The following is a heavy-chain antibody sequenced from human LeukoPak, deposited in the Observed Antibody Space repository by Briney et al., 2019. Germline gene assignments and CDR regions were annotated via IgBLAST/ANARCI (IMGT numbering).Heavy chain of an antibody. CDR2: IIPILGIA. J-gene: IGHJ4*02. D-gene: IGHD1-26*01. Sequence: SVKVSCKASGGTFSSYAICWVRQAPGQGLEWMGRIIPILGIANYAQKFQGRVTITADKSTSTAYMELSSLRSEDTAVYYCARDPPLAEWELLMDYWGQGTLVTVSS. V-gene: IGHV1-69*04. CDR1: GGTFSSYA. CDR3: ARDPPLAEWELLMDY.